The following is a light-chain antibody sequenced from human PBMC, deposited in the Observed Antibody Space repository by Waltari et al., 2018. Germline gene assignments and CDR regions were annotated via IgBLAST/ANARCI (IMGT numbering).Light chain of an antibody. V-gene: IGLV2-11*01. CDR3: CSYAGSYTYV. Sequence: QSALTQPRSVSGSPGQSVTISSTGTSRDAGGYNYVHWSQQPPGKAPKLMIYDVSKRPSGVPDRLSGSKSGNTASLTISGLQAEDEADYYCCSYAGSYTYVFGTGTKVTVL. J-gene: IGLJ1*01. CDR2: DVS. CDR1: SRDAGGYNY.